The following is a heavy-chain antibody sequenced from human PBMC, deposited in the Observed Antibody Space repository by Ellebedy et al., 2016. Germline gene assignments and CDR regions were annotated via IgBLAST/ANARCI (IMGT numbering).Heavy chain of an antibody. CDR2: IIPVFGAP. Sequence: SVKVSCXASGGTFSSDAISWVRQAPGQGLEWMGGIIPVFGAPYYAQSFPGRVTITADESRSTAYLELSSLTSEDTAVYFCATERGTAVANPNSWGQGTLVTVSS. CDR1: GGTFSSDA. J-gene: IGHJ4*02. CDR3: ATERGTAVANPNS. D-gene: IGHD6-19*01. V-gene: IGHV1-69*13.